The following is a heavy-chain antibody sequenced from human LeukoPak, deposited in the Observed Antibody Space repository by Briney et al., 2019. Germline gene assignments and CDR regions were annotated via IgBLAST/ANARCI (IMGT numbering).Heavy chain of an antibody. CDR2: IRYDGSNK. V-gene: IGHV3-30*02. CDR3: AKLGGQLLFLWWFDP. CDR1: GFTFSSYG. D-gene: IGHD2-2*01. J-gene: IGHJ5*02. Sequence: PGGSLRLSCAASGFTFSSYGMRWVRQAPGKGLEWVAFIRYDGSNKYYADSVKGRFTISRDNSKSTLYLQMNSLRAEDTAVYYCAKLGGQLLFLWWFDPWGQGTLVAVSS.